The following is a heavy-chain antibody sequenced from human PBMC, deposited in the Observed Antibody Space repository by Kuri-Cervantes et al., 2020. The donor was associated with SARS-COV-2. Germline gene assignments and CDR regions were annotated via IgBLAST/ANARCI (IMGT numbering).Heavy chain of an antibody. V-gene: IGHV4-39*02. CDR3: AKDREGGVTTGYYGMDV. D-gene: IGHD4-11*01. CDR1: GGSISSNNYY. Sequence: GSLRLSCTVSGGSISSNNYYWGWIRQPPGKGLEWIGSMSTTGRTHYNSSLKNRVTLSVDASKNQFSLKLSSVTAADTAVYYCAKDREGGVTTGYYGMDVWGQGTTVTVSS. J-gene: IGHJ6*02. CDR2: MSTTGRT.